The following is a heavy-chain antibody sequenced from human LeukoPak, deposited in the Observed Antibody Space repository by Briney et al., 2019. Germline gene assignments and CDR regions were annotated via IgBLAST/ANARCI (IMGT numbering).Heavy chain of an antibody. D-gene: IGHD3-16*02. CDR2: IKQDGSEK. CDR1: GGSFSGYY. V-gene: IGHV3-7*01. Sequence: PSETLSLTCAVYGGSFSGYYWSWIRQPPGKGLEWVANIKQDGSEKYYVDSVKGRFTISRDNAKNSLYLQMNSLRAEDTAVYYCARLGYDYVWGSYRLSYFDYWGQGTLVTVSS. J-gene: IGHJ4*02. CDR3: ARLGYDYVWGSYRLSYFDY.